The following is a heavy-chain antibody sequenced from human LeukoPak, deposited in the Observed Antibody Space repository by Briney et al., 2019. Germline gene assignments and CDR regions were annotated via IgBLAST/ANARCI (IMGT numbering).Heavy chain of an antibody. J-gene: IGHJ4*02. V-gene: IGHV1-18*01. CDR2: ISAYNGNT. CDR1: GYTFTSYG. Sequence: ASVTVSCKASGYTFTSYGISWVRQAPGQGLEWMGWISAYNGNTNYELKLQGRVTMTTDTSTSTAYMELRSLRSDDTAVYYCARDRGWGNYYDSSGYYLSGPSYWGQGTLVTVSS. D-gene: IGHD3-22*01. CDR3: ARDRGWGNYYDSSGYYLSGPSY.